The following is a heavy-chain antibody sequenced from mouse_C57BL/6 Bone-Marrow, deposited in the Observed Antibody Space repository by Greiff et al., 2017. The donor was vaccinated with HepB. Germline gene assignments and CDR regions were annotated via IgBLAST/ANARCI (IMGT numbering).Heavy chain of an antibody. Sequence: VQLQQSGPELVKPGASVKISCKASGYTFTDYYMNWVKQSHGKSLEWIGDINPNNGGTSYNQKFKGKATLTVDKSTSTAYMELRSLTSEDSAVYYCATLYYYGYWYFDVWGTGTTVTVSS. D-gene: IGHD1-1*01. CDR2: INPNNGGT. V-gene: IGHV1-26*01. CDR3: ATLYYYGYWYFDV. CDR1: GYTFTDYY. J-gene: IGHJ1*03.